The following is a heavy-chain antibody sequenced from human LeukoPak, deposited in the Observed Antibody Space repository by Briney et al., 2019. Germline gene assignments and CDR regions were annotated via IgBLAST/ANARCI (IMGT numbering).Heavy chain of an antibody. CDR2: INWNGGST. J-gene: IGHJ5*02. CDR1: GFTFDDYG. Sequence: GGSLRLSCAASGFTFDDYGMSWVRQAPGKGLEWVSGINWNGGSTGYADCVKGRFTISRDNAKNSLYLQMNSLRAEDTALYYCARGRGLSSSFNWFDPWGQGTLVTVSS. CDR3: ARGRGLSSSFNWFDP. V-gene: IGHV3-20*04. D-gene: IGHD3-16*02.